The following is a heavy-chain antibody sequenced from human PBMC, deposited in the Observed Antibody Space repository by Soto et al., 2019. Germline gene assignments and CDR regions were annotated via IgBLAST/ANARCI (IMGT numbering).Heavy chain of an antibody. V-gene: IGHV3-23*01. Sequence: EVQLLESGGGLVQPGGSLRLSCAASGFTFSEYAMSWVRQAPGKGLEWVSSISSSGGTTSYTDSVKGRFTISRDKSKNTLCLQMNSLRAEDTAIYYCTKEPKKSISHDYWGLGTLVTVSP. CDR2: ISSSGGTT. J-gene: IGHJ4*02. CDR3: TKEPKKSISHDY. CDR1: GFTFSEYA. D-gene: IGHD2-21*01.